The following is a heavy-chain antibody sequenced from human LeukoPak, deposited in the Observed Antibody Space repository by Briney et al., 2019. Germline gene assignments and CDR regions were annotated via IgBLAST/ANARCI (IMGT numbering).Heavy chain of an antibody. D-gene: IGHD3-3*01. CDR2: INTDGSST. CDR1: GFTFSSYW. CDR3: ASRSKVFIYDFWSGHHLGNYMDV. J-gene: IGHJ6*03. V-gene: IGHV3-74*01. Sequence: GGSLRLSCAASGFTFSSYWMHWVRQAPGKGLVWVSRINTDGSSTSYADSVKGRFTISRDNAKNTLYLQMNSLRAEDTAVYYCASRSKVFIYDFWSGHHLGNYMDVWGKGTTVTVSS.